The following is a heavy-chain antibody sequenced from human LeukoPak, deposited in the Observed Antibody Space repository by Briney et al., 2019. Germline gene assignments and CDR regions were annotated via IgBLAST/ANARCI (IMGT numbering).Heavy chain of an antibody. V-gene: IGHV3-48*01. D-gene: IGHD5-24*01. CDR2: ISGSSDDI. CDR1: GFTFSSHR. Sequence: PGGSLRLSCAASGFTFSSHRMNWVRQAPGKGLEWVADISGSSDDIHYADSVTGRFTISRDNAKNSVYLQMNSLRPEDTAIYYCARARDGAGTLFDAFDLWGQGTMVTVSS. J-gene: IGHJ3*01. CDR3: ARARDGAGTLFDAFDL.